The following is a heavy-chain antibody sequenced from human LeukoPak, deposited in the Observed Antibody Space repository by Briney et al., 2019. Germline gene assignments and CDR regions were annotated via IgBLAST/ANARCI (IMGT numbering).Heavy chain of an antibody. Sequence: AGGSLRLSCAASGFTFSSYDMSWVRQGKGKSLEWVSSIGNSGDAYYAGSVEGRFTISRENAKNSVYLQMNSLRAGDTAVYYCARARLARGPHFDLWGRGTLVTISS. J-gene: IGHJ2*01. CDR1: GFTFSSYD. D-gene: IGHD3-10*01. CDR3: ARARLARGPHFDL. CDR2: IGNSGDA. V-gene: IGHV3-13*01.